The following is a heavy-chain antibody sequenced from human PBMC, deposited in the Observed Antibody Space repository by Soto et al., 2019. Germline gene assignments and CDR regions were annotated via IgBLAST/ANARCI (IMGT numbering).Heavy chain of an antibody. J-gene: IGHJ6*02. CDR3: GRGPSPLAPACVTADRYGIEV. D-gene: IGHD1-20*01. Sequence: SEKVSWQAAGYDFTAYDINWVLQASGQGLEWMGWMNPINGATGSARRFQGRVSMTRNTATGTAYLELTSLRSDDSAVYYCGRGPSPLAPACVTADRYGIEVGGQ. V-gene: IGHV1-8*02. CDR2: MNPINGAT. CDR1: GYDFTAYD.